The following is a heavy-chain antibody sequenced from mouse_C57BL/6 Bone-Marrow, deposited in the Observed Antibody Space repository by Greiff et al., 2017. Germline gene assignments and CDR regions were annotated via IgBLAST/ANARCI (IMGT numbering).Heavy chain of an antibody. CDR2: IITGSGST. D-gene: IGHD4-1*01. V-gene: IGHV1-9*01. CDR1: GYTFTGYW. J-gene: IGHJ4*01. CDR3: ASWGYAMDD. Sequence: VKLQESGAELMKPGASVKLSCKATGYTFTGYWIEWVKQRPGHGLEWIGEIITGSGSTNYDEKFKVKATFTADTSSNSAYMQLSSLTTEDSAIYYCASWGYAMDDGGRGTSVTVSS.